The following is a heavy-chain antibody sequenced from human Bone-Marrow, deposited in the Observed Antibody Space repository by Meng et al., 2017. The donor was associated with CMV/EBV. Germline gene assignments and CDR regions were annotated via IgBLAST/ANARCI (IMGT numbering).Heavy chain of an antibody. CDR2: ISSSGSTI. CDR3: ARAHCSSTSCYRWGFDS. Sequence: GESLKISCAASGFTFSSYEMNWVRQAPGKGLEWVSYISSSGSTIYYADSVKGRFTISRDNAKNSLYLQMNSLRAEDTAVYYCARAHCSSTSCYRWGFDSWGQGTLVTVSS. V-gene: IGHV3-48*03. CDR1: GFTFSSYE. J-gene: IGHJ4*02. D-gene: IGHD2-2*02.